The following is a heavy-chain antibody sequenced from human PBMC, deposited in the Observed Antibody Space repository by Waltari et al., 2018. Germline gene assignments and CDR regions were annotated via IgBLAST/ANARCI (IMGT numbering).Heavy chain of an antibody. Sequence: EVQLVQSGAEVKKPGESLKISCKGSGYSFTSYWIGWVRQMPGKGLEWMGLIYPGDSDTRYSPSFQGQVTISADKSISTAYLQWSSLKASDTAMYYCARHVVRSHSSVPYPDFDYWGQGTLVTVSS. CDR3: ARHVVRSHSSVPYPDFDY. CDR2: IYPGDSDT. CDR1: GYSFTSYW. V-gene: IGHV5-51*01. J-gene: IGHJ4*02. D-gene: IGHD2-2*01.